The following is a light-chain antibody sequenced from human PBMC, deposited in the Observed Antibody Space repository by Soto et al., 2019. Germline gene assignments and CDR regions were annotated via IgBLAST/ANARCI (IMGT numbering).Light chain of an antibody. CDR2: LNNDGSH. CDR3: QTWGTGFQV. CDR1: SGHSSYA. Sequence: QLVLTQPPSASASLGASVKLTCTLSSGHSSYAIAWHQKQPEQGPRYLMDLNNDGSHTKGDGIPDRFSGSSSGAERYLIISRLQSEDEADYYCQTWGTGFQVFGGGTKVTVL. J-gene: IGLJ2*01. V-gene: IGLV4-69*01.